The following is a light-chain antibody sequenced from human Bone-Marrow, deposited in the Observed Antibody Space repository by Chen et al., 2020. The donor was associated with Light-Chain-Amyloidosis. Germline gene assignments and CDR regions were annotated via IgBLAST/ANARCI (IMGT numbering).Light chain of an antibody. J-gene: IGLJ3*02. V-gene: IGLV3-21*02. CDR3: QVWDRSSDRPV. Sequence: SYVLTKPSSVSEAPGQTATIACGGNNIGSTSVHWYQQTPGQAPLLVVYDDSDRPSGIPERLSGSNSGNTATLTISRVEAGDEADYYCQVWDRSSDRPVFGGGTKLTVL. CDR2: DDS. CDR1: NIGSTS.